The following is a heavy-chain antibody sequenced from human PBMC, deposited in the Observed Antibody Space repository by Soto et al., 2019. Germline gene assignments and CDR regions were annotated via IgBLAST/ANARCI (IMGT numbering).Heavy chain of an antibody. J-gene: IGHJ6*02. Sequence: GGSLRLSCAASGFTFSSYSMNWVRQAPGKGLEWVSSISSSSSYIYYADSVKGRFTISRDNAKNSLYLQMNSLRAEDTAVYYCASDRGYDLDYYYGMDAWGQGTTVTVYS. D-gene: IGHD3-3*01. V-gene: IGHV3-21*01. CDR3: ASDRGYDLDYYYGMDA. CDR2: ISSSSSYI. CDR1: GFTFSSYS.